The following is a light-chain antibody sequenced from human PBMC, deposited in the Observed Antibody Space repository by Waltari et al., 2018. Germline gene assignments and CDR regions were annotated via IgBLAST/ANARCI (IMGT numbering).Light chain of an antibody. CDR2: GAS. J-gene: IGKJ4*01. Sequence: DIQMTQSPSSLSASVGDRVTITCRVSQDIANYVSWYQHAPGKAPKLLIYGASSLQSGVPSRFSGSGSGTDFTLTINSLQPEDFATYYCQQSLSSPYLSFGGGTKVETK. CDR1: QDIANY. V-gene: IGKV1-39*01. CDR3: QQSLSSPYLS.